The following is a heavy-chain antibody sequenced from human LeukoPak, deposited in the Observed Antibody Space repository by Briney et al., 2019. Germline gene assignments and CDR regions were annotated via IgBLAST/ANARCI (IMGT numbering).Heavy chain of an antibody. Sequence: SETLSLTCTVSGGSISSYYWSWIRQPAGKGLEWIGRIYTSGSTNYNPSLKSRVTMSVDTSKNQFSLKLSSVTAADTAVYYCARSLSFGELLKWFDPWGQGTLVTVSS. CDR2: IYTSGST. CDR3: ARSLSFGELLKWFDP. CDR1: GGSISSYY. V-gene: IGHV4-4*07. D-gene: IGHD3-10*01. J-gene: IGHJ5*02.